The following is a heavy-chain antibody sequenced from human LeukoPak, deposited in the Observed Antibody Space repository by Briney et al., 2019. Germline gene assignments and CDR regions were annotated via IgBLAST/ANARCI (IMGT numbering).Heavy chain of an antibody. D-gene: IGHD3-22*01. V-gene: IGHV4-34*01. CDR3: ARDSLDYYDTGGLDY. Sequence: PSETLSLTCAVYGGSFSGYYWSWIRQPPGKGLEWIGEINHSGSTNYNPSLKSRVTISVDTSKNQFSPKLSSVTAADTAVYYCARDSLDYYDTGGLDYWGQGTLVTVSS. J-gene: IGHJ4*02. CDR2: INHSGST. CDR1: GGSFSGYY.